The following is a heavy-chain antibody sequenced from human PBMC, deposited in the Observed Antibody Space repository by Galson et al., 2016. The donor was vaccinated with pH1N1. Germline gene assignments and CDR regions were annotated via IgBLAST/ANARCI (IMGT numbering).Heavy chain of an antibody. Sequence: QSGAEVKMPGESLKISCKGSGYGFPTSWIGWVRQMPGKGLEWMGSIYLDDSDTRYSPSFQGQVTISADKSIRTTYLQWSSLKASDTAIYYCARHVALDPPVEYYYIDVWGKGTTVIVSS. CDR3: ARHVALDPPVEYYYIDV. J-gene: IGHJ6*03. D-gene: IGHD1-1*01. V-gene: IGHV5-51*01. CDR2: IYLDDSDT. CDR1: GYGFPTSW.